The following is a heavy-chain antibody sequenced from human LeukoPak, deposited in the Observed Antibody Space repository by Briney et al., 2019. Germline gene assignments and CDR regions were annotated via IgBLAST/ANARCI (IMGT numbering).Heavy chain of an antibody. CDR2: ISSSSSYI. Sequence: GGTLRLSYAASGFTFSSYSMNWVRQAPGKGLEWVSSISSSSSYIYYADSVKGRFTISRDNAKNSLYLQMNSLRAEDTAVYYCAREGTGEIDYWGQGTLVTVSS. V-gene: IGHV3-21*01. D-gene: IGHD7-27*01. J-gene: IGHJ4*02. CDR1: GFTFSSYS. CDR3: AREGTGEIDY.